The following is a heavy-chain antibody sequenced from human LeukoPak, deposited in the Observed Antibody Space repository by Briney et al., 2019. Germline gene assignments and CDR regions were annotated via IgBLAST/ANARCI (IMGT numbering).Heavy chain of an antibody. Sequence: GSVKVSCKASGYTFTSYGISWVRQAPGQGLEWMGWISAYNGNTNYAQKLQGRVTMTTDTSTSTAYMELRSLRSDDTAVYYCARDYSSSWYPYYGMDVWGQGTTVTVSS. CDR1: GYTFTSYG. J-gene: IGHJ6*02. D-gene: IGHD6-13*01. CDR3: ARDYSSSWYPYYGMDV. V-gene: IGHV1-18*01. CDR2: ISAYNGNT.